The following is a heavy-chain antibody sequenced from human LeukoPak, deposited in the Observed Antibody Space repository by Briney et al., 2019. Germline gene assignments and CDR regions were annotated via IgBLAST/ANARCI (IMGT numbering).Heavy chain of an antibody. D-gene: IGHD6-19*01. CDR3: ARDVQQWLLYYYGMDV. V-gene: IGHV3-53*01. Sequence: GGSLRLSCAASGFTVSSNYMSWVRQAPGKGLEWFSVIYSGGSTYYADSVKGRFTISRDNAKNSLYLQMNSLRAEDTAVYYCARDVQQWLLYYYGMDVWGQGTTVTVSS. CDR2: IYSGGST. J-gene: IGHJ6*02. CDR1: GFTVSSNY.